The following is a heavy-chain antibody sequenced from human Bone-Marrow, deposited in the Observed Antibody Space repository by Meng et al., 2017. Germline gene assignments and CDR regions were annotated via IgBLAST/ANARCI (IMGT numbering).Heavy chain of an antibody. J-gene: IGHJ4*02. V-gene: IGHV3-30*07. CDR1: GFYFSSYA. CDR2: ISYDGSNK. CDR3: ALTDS. D-gene: IGHD1-20*01. Sequence: QGQVVESGGGAVHPGRSLRLSCAACGFYFSSYAMHWVRQAPGKGLEGVAVISYDGSNKYYADSVKGRFTISRDNSKNTLYLQMNSLRAEDTAVYYCALTDSWGQGTLVTVSS.